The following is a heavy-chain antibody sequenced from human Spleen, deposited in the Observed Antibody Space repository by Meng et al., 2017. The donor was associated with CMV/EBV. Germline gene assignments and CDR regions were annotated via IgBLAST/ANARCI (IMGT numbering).Heavy chain of an antibody. D-gene: IGHD2-2*01. Sequence: SLKISCSATGFTFDDYAMHWVRQAPGRGLEWVSVISWNEGRIGYADSVKSRFIITRDNAKDSLYLQMNSLRPEDTAFYYCVKDIGHDSVRPPAAVLDYWGQGTLVTVSS. CDR1: GFTFDDYA. J-gene: IGHJ4*02. CDR2: ISWNEGRI. V-gene: IGHV3-9*01. CDR3: VKDIGHDSVRPPAAVLDY.